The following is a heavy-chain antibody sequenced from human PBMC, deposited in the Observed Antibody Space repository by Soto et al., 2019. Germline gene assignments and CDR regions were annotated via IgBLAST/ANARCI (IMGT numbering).Heavy chain of an antibody. CDR3: ARGGLGYCSGGSCPKTWFDP. J-gene: IGHJ5*02. V-gene: IGHV1-18*01. Sequence: QVQLVQSGAEVKKPGASVKVSCKASGYTFTSYGITWVRQAPGQGLEWMGWISPYNGNTNYAQKLQGIVTMTTDPSTTTADRELRSLRSDDTAVYYCARGGLGYCSGGSCPKTWFDPWGQGTLVTVSS. D-gene: IGHD2-15*01. CDR2: ISPYNGNT. CDR1: GYTFTSYG.